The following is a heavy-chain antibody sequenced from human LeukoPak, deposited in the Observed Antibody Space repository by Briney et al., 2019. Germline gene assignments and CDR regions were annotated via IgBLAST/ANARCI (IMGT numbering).Heavy chain of an antibody. D-gene: IGHD3-10*01. J-gene: IGHJ4*02. CDR1: GYSISSGYY. CDR3: ASRVGHYFDY. V-gene: IGHV4-38-2*02. CDR2: IYHSGST. Sequence: SKTLSLTCTVSGYSISSGYYWGWIRQPPGKGLEWIGSIYHSGSTYYNPSLKSRVTISVDTSKNQFSLKLSSVTAADTAVYYCASRVGHYFDYWGQGTLVTVSS.